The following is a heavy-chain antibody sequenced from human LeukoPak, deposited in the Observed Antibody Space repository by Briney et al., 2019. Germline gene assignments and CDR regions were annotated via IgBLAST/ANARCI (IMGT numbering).Heavy chain of an antibody. J-gene: IGHJ4*02. CDR2: IRNDGNNK. V-gene: IGHV3-30*02. Sequence: PGGFLRLSCAASGFTFSGYGIHWVRQAPGKGLEWVAFIRNDGNNKYYADSVKGRFTMSRDNSKNTLYLQMNSLRAEDTAVYFCAKDNVEDYFDYWGQGTLVTVSS. D-gene: IGHD3-3*01. CDR1: GFTFSGYG. CDR3: AKDNVEDYFDY.